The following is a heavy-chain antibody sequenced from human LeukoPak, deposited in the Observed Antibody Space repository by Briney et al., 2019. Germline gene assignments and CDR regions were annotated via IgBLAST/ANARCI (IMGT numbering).Heavy chain of an antibody. J-gene: IGHJ5*02. CDR3: AKGDGINHYHWFDP. CDR2: ISGGDDRT. D-gene: IGHD2-21*02. V-gene: IGHV3-23*01. CDR1: EFTVSSYA. Sequence: GESLRLACAASEFTVSSYAMNWVRQAPAKGLELVSGISGGDDRTYYADSVKGRFGLRRDNSKSTLYLQMNSLRVEDTALYYCAKGDGINHYHWFDPWGQGTQVTVSS.